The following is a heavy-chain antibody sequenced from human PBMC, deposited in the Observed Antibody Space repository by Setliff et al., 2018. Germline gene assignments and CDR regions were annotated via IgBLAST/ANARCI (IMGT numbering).Heavy chain of an antibody. CDR2: IKSYGSGGTI. CDR1: GLRFSDAW. CDR3: VHNADFIGTFNT. D-gene: IGHD2-8*01. Sequence: GGSLRLSCAVSGLRFSDAWVSWVRQAPGKGLEWAGRIKSYGSGGTIDYAAPVEGRFTISGDDSKNTVYLQMSSLKIEDTAVYYCVHNADFIGTFNTWGQGTMVTVSS. V-gene: IGHV3-15*01. J-gene: IGHJ3*01.